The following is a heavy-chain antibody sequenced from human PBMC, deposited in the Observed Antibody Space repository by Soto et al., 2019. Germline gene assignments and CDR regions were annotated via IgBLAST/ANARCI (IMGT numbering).Heavy chain of an antibody. CDR2: FDPEDGET. CDR3: AMSTGYYDFWSGKTAYYFDY. D-gene: IGHD3-3*01. CDR1: GYTLTELS. Sequence: GASVKVSCKVSGYTLTELSMHWVRQAPGKGLEWMGGFDPEDGETIYAQKFQGRVTMTEDTSTDTAYMELSSLRSEDTAVYYCAMSTGYYDFWSGKTAYYFDYWDQGTLVTVSS. J-gene: IGHJ4*02. V-gene: IGHV1-24*01.